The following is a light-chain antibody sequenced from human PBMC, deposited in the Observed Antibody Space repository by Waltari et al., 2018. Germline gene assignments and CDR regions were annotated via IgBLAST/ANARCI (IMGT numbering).Light chain of an antibody. CDR1: TSDIGGYNY. CDR3: TSYTTTSTLVL. CDR2: DVT. V-gene: IGLV2-14*03. J-gene: IGLJ2*01. Sequence: QSALTQPASVSGSPGQSITISCTGTTSDIGGYNYVSWYQQHPGRAPKLMIYDVTDRASGISIRLSGSKSGIAASLTISGLRAEDEAYDHCTSYTTTSTLVLFGGGTKLTVL.